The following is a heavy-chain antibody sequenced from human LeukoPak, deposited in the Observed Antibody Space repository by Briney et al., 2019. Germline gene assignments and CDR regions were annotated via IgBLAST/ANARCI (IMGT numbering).Heavy chain of an antibody. CDR3: ARDGRDYYGSGSSDYYFDY. Sequence: GASVKVSCKASGYTSTSYAMNWVRQAPGQGLEWMGIINPSGGSTSYAQKFQGRVTMTRDTSTSTVYMELSSLRSEDTAVYYCARDGRDYYGSGSSDYYFDYWGQGTLVTVSS. J-gene: IGHJ4*02. D-gene: IGHD3-10*01. CDR1: GYTSTSYA. CDR2: INPSGGST. V-gene: IGHV1-46*01.